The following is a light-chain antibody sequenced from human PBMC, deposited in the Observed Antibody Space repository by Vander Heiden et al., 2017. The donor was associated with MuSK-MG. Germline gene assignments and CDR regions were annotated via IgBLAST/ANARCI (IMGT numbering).Light chain of an antibody. CDR3: QQLNSYPFT. J-gene: IGKJ4*01. V-gene: IGKV1-9*01. CDR1: QGISSY. CDR2: AAS. Sequence: IQLTKSPSSLSASVGDRVTITCRASQGISSYLAWYQQKPGKAPKLLIYAASTLQSGVPSRFSGSGSGTDFTLTISSRQPEDFATYYCQQLNSYPFTFGGGTKVDIK.